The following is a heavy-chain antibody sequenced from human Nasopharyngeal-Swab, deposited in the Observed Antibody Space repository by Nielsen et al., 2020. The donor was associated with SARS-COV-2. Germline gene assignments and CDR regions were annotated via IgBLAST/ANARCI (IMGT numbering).Heavy chain of an antibody. J-gene: IGHJ4*02. Sequence: GESLKISCAASGFTFSSFAMSWVRQAPGKGLEWVSSISGSGGSIYYADSVKGRFTISRDNSKNTLYLQMSSLRAEDTAVYYCAKAPRYYFGSGSFYFEYWGQGTRVTVSS. CDR2: ISGSGGSI. CDR3: AKAPRYYFGSGSFYFEY. CDR1: GFTFSSFA. V-gene: IGHV3-23*01. D-gene: IGHD3-10*01.